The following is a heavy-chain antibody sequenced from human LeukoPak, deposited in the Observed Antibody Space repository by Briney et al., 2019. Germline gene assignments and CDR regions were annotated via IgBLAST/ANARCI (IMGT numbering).Heavy chain of an antibody. Sequence: SETLSLTCTVSGYSISSGYYWGWIRQPPGKGLEWTGSIDHSGSTYYNPSLKSRITISVDTSKNQFSLKLSSVTAADTAVYYCARGTVTNAVPFDYWGQGTLVTVSS. CDR2: IDHSGST. D-gene: IGHD4-17*01. CDR3: ARGTVTNAVPFDY. J-gene: IGHJ4*02. V-gene: IGHV4-38-2*02. CDR1: GYSISSGYY.